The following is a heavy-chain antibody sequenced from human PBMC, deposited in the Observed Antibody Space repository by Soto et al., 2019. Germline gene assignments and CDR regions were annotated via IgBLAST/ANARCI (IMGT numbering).Heavy chain of an antibody. J-gene: IGHJ4*02. V-gene: IGHV4-39*01. D-gene: IGHD3-10*01. CDR2: IYYSGST. CDR3: ARPGNYGSGSYPLDY. CDR1: GGSISSSYYY. Sequence: SETLSLTCTVSGGSISSSYYYWGWLRQPPGKGLEWIGSIYYSGSTYYNPSLKSRVTISVDTSKNQFSLKLSSVTAADTAVYYCARPGNYGSGSYPLDYWGQGTLVT.